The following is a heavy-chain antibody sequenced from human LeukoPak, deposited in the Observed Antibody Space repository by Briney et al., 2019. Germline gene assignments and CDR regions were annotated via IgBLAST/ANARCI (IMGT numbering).Heavy chain of an antibody. J-gene: IGHJ5*02. V-gene: IGHV4-61*08. Sequence: PSQTLSLTCTVSGGSISSGDYYWSWIRQPPGKGLEWIGYIYYSGSTNYNPSLKSRVTISVDTSKNQFSLKLSSVTAADTAVYYCARGVDYGDYVEVVRFDPWGQGTLVTVSS. CDR2: IYYSGST. CDR1: GGSISSGDYY. D-gene: IGHD4-17*01. CDR3: ARGVDYGDYVEVVRFDP.